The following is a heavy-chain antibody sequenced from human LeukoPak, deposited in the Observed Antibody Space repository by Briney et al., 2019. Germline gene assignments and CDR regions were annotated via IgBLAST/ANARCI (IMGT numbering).Heavy chain of an antibody. CDR2: IYTSGRT. D-gene: IGHD6-13*01. CDR3: ARVGIGAAANYGMDV. J-gene: IGHJ6*02. Sequence: PSETLSLTCTVSGDSTNSYYWSWIRQPAGRGLEWIGSIYTSGRTNYNPSLKSRVTMSVDTPKNQFSLKLSSVTAADTAVYYCARVGIGAAANYGMDVWGQGTTVTVSS. CDR1: GDSTNSYY. V-gene: IGHV4-4*07.